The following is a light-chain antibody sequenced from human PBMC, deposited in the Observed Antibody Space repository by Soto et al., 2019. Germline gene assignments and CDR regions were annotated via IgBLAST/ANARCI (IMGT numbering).Light chain of an antibody. CDR2: DAS. V-gene: IGKV3-11*01. CDR3: QQRDTWPT. CDR1: QSVSGY. Sequence: EVVLTQSPVTLSLSPGERTTLSCRASQSVSGYLAWYQQKPGQAPRLLIYDASSRANGIPARFTGSGSGTDISLTISSLEPEDFAVYYCQQRDTWPTFGQGTRVEI. J-gene: IGKJ1*01.